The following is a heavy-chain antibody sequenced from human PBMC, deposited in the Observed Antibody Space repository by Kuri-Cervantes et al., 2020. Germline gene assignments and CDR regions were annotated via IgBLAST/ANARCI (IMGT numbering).Heavy chain of an antibody. CDR3: AKGLRGHYYMDV. CDR1: GFTFDDYA. V-gene: IGHV3-9*01. J-gene: IGHJ6*03. CDR2: ISWNSGSI. D-gene: IGHD4-17*01. Sequence: GGSLRLSCAASGFTFDDYAMHWVRQAPGKGLEWVSGISWNSGSIGYADSVKGRFTISRDNAKNSLYLQMNSLRAEDTALYYCAKGLRGHYYMDVWGKGTTVTVSS.